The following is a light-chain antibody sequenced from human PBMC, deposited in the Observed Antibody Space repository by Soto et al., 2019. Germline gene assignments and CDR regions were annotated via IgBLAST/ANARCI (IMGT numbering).Light chain of an antibody. CDR2: DAS. CDR3: KHYNNRPLT. CDR1: KDISNY. Sequence: QMTQSTSSLSAYVSHRVTISSQASKDISNYLNWYQQKPGKAPKLLIYDASNLETGVPSRFSGRGSGTHFIFAITNLQPEDIATYYCKHYNNRPLTFGGGNKVAIK. J-gene: IGKJ4*01. V-gene: IGKV1-33*01.